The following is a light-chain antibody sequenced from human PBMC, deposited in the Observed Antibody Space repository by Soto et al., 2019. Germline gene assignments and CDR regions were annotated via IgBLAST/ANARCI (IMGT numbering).Light chain of an antibody. V-gene: IGLV1-44*01. CDR3: AAWDGSLNGYV. J-gene: IGLJ1*01. Sequence: QSVLTQPPSASGTPGQRVTISCSGSSSNIRSYTVNWYKQVPGTAPKLLIYSNDRRPSRVPDRFSGSKSGTSASLAISGLQSEDEADYYCAAWDGSLNGYVFGTGTKLTVL. CDR1: SSNIRSYT. CDR2: SND.